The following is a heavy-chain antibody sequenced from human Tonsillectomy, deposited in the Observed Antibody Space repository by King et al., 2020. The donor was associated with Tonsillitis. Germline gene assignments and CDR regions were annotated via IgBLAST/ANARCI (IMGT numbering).Heavy chain of an antibody. V-gene: IGHV4-30-2*01. CDR2: IYHSGRT. CDR3: ARKSVYYGFDI. J-gene: IGHJ3*02. D-gene: IGHD2-8*01. CDR1: GGSIRSGGSS. Sequence: LQLQESGSGLVKSSQTLSLTCAVSGGSIRSGGSSWTWIRQPPGKGLEWIVYIYHSGRTYYNPSLKNRVTISIDRSKNQFSLKLTSVTAADTAVYYCARKSVYYGFDIWGQGTMVTVSS.